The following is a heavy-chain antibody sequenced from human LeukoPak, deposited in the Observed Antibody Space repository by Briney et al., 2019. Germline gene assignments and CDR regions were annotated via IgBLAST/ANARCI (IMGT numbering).Heavy chain of an antibody. J-gene: IGHJ3*02. CDR1: GGTFSSYA. Sequence: GASVKVSCKASGGTFSSYAISWVRQAPGQGLEWMGGIIPIFGTANYAQKFQGRVTITADKSTSTAYMELSSLRSEDTAVYYCARNYGGKGSGAFDIWGQGTMVTVSS. CDR3: ARNYGGKGSGAFDI. D-gene: IGHD4-23*01. V-gene: IGHV1-69*06. CDR2: IIPIFGTA.